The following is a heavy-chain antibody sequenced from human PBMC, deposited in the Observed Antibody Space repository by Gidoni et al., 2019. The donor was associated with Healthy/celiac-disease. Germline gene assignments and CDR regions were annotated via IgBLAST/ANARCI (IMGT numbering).Heavy chain of an antibody. V-gene: IGHV4-61*01. CDR3: ASGSSSAHDY. Sequence: QVQLQESGPGLVKPSDTLSLTCTVSGGSVSSGSYYWSWIRQPPGKGLEWIGYIYYSGSTNYNPSLKSRVTISVDTSKNQFSMKLSTVTAADTAVYYCASGSSSAHDYWGQGTLVTVSS. CDR1: GGSVSSGSYY. CDR2: IYYSGST. J-gene: IGHJ4*02. D-gene: IGHD6-6*01.